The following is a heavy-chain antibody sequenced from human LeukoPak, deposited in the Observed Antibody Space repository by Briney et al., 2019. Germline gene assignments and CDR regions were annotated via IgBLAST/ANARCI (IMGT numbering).Heavy chain of an antibody. CDR2: IYTSGST. CDR1: GGSISSYY. D-gene: IGHD3-22*01. CDR3: ARHFGGYYYDSSGSPGWFDP. Sequence: PSETLSLTCTVSGGSISSYYWSWIRQPAGKGLEWIGRIYTSGSTNYNPSLKSRVTISVDTSKNQFSLKLSSVTAADTAVYYCARHFGGYYYDSSGSPGWFDPWGQGTLVTVSS. J-gene: IGHJ5*02. V-gene: IGHV4-4*07.